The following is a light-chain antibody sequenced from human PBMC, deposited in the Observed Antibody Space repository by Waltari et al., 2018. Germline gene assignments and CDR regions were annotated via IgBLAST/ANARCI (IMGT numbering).Light chain of an antibody. CDR1: SRAVGFYNY. V-gene: IGLV2-14*01. CDR2: DVS. Sequence: QSALTQPASVSGSPGQSITISCTGTSRAVGFYNYFSWYQQHPGKAPKLMIYDVSERPSGVSNRFSGSKSGNTASLTISGLQAEDEADYYCNSYAGSSSWVFGGGTKLTVL. J-gene: IGLJ3*02. CDR3: NSYAGSSSWV.